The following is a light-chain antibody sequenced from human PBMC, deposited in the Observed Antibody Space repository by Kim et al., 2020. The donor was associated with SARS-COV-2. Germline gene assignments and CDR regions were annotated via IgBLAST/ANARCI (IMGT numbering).Light chain of an antibody. CDR1: QSISTY. Sequence: DIQMTQSPSSLSASVGDRVLITCRASQSISTYLNWYQQKPGRAPKLLIYAASNLQTGVPSRFSGSGSGTDFTLIINNLRPEDFATYYCQQSYSVPCTLGQGTKLEI. J-gene: IGKJ2*02. CDR2: AAS. V-gene: IGKV1-39*01. CDR3: QQSYSVPCT.